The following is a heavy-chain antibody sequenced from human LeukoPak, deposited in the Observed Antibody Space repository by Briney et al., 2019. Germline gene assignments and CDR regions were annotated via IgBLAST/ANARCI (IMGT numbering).Heavy chain of an antibody. J-gene: IGHJ4*02. CDR1: GFTFSSYE. CDR2: ISSNGSPI. V-gene: IGHV3-48*03. Sequence: GGSLRLSCAASGFTFSSYEMNWVRQTPGKGLEWVSYISSNGSPIFYADSVKGRFTISRDNAKNSLSLLMNSLRAEDTAVYYCARDGGSGILDWGQGTLVTVSS. D-gene: IGHD3-10*01. CDR3: ARDGGSGILD.